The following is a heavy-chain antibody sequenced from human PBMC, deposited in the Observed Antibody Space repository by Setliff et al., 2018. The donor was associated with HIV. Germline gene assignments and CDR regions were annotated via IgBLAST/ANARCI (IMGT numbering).Heavy chain of an antibody. Sequence: PGESLKISCKTSEYTFNTHWIGWVRRVPGKGLEWMGVIYPGDLRTRYNPSFQGQVTLSVDESTRTAYLQWNSLRASDSAMYYCATRPLLDTGPSYWGQGTVVTVSS. CDR2: IYPGDLRT. CDR3: ATRPLLDTGPSY. CDR1: EYTFNTHW. J-gene: IGHJ4*02. V-gene: IGHV5-51*01. D-gene: IGHD2-8*02.